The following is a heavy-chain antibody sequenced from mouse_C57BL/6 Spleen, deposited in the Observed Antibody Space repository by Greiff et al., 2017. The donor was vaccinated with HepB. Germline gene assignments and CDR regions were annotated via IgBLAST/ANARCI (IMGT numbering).Heavy chain of an antibody. V-gene: IGHV1-69*01. CDR2: IDPSDSYT. J-gene: IGHJ4*01. D-gene: IGHD2-1*01. CDR3: ARRGTGNYPYYAMDY. CDR1: GYTFTSYW. Sequence: VQLQQPGAELVMPGASVKLSCKASGYTFTSYWMHWVKQRPGQGLEWIGEIDPSDSYTNYNQKFKGKSTLTVDKSSSTAYMQLSSLTSEDSAVYYWARRGTGNYPYYAMDYWGQGTSVTVSS.